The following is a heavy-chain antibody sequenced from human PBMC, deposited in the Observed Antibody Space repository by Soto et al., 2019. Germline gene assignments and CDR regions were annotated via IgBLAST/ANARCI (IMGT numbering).Heavy chain of an antibody. CDR2: INHSGST. D-gene: IGHD3-10*01. Sequence: SETLSLTCAVYGGSFSGYYWSWIRQPPGKGLEWIGEINHSGSTNYNPSLKSRVTISVDTSKNQFSLKLSSVTAADTAVYYCARGLYVVRGVYYFDYWGQGTLVTVSS. CDR3: ARGLYVVRGVYYFDY. V-gene: IGHV4-34*01. J-gene: IGHJ4*02. CDR1: GGSFSGYY.